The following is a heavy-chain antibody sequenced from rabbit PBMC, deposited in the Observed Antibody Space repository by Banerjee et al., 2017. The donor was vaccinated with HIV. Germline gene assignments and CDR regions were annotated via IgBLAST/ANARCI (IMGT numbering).Heavy chain of an antibody. CDR3: AREEYVGYGYANL. Sequence: QSLEESGGDLVKPGASLTLTCTASGFSFSNKYVMCWVRQAPGKGLEWIGCINTSSGNTVYASWAKGRFTISKTSSTTVTLQMTSLTDADTATYFCAREEYVGYGYANLWGPGTLVTVS. CDR1: GFSFSNKYV. D-gene: IGHD6-1*01. CDR2: INTSSGNT. J-gene: IGHJ4*01. V-gene: IGHV1S40*01.